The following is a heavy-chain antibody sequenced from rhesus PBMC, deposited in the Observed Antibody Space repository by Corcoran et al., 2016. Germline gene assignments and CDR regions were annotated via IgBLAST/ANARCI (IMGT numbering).Heavy chain of an antibody. CDR2: LYGSSGRT. Sequence: QVQLQASGPGLVKPSERLSLTCAVYGGSSSSNDWRWIRQAPGKGLEWIGYLYGSSGRTYYNPSLKSRVTISTVTSKNQFSLKLSSVTAADTAVYYCARANLDAFDFWGQGLRVTVSS. CDR1: GGSSSSND. V-gene: IGHV4-160*01. J-gene: IGHJ3*01. D-gene: IGHD7-45*01. CDR3: ARANLDAFDF.